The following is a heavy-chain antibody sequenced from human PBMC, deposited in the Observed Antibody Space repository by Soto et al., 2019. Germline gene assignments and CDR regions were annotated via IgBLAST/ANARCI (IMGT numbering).Heavy chain of an antibody. J-gene: IGHJ6*02. D-gene: IGHD4-17*01. CDR1: GYTFTSYG. Sequence: ASVKVSCKASGYTFTSYGISWVRQAPGQGLEWMGWISAYNGNTNYEQKLQGRVTMTTDTSTSTAYMELRSLRSDDTAVYYCARERGSYGDYYYYYGMDVWGQGTTVTVSS. CDR2: ISAYNGNT. CDR3: ARERGSYGDYYYYYGMDV. V-gene: IGHV1-18*01.